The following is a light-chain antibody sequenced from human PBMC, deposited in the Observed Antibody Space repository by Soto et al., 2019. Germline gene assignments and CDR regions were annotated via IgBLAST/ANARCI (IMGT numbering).Light chain of an antibody. CDR1: SSNIGSNT. CDR3: AAWDDSLNGWV. J-gene: IGLJ3*02. Sequence: QSVLTQPPSASGTPGQRVTISCSGSSSNIGSNTVNWYLQLPGTAPKLLIHSNNQRPSGVPDRFSGSKSGNSASLAISGLQSEDEADYYCAAWDDSLNGWVFGGGTKLTVL. CDR2: SNN. V-gene: IGLV1-44*01.